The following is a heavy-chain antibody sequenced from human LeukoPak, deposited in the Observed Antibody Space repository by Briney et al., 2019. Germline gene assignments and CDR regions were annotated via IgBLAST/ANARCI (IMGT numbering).Heavy chain of an antibody. D-gene: IGHD1-26*01. Sequence: PGGSLRLSCAASGFTFNTYSTNWVRQAPAKGLEWVSSITSSGSYIYYADSVKGRFTISKDNAKNSLFLQMNSLRAEDTAVYYCARERQIVGATGHGYAFDIWGQGTMVNVSP. V-gene: IGHV3-21*01. CDR2: ITSSGSYI. CDR3: ARERQIVGATGHGYAFDI. J-gene: IGHJ3*02. CDR1: GFTFNTYS.